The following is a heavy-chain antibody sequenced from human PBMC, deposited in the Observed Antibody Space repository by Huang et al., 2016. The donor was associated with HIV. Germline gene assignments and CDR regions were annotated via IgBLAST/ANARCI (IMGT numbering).Heavy chain of an antibody. J-gene: IGHJ3*02. CDR1: GGSITCSNHY. D-gene: IGHD2-2*01. CDR2: FYYRGDA. Sequence: QLHLQQSGPGLVRPSETLSLICTFSGGSITCSNHYWGWIRQTPGKGLEWSGNFYYRGDAYYTPSLKNLVSISIDTSKSQFSLRLSSVIATDTAVYYCASGEYGKNAYDIWGQGTVVTVSA. CDR3: ASGEYGKNAYDI. V-gene: IGHV4-39*01.